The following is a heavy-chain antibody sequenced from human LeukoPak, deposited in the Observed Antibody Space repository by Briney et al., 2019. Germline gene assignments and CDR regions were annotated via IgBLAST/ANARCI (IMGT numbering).Heavy chain of an antibody. J-gene: IGHJ4*02. D-gene: IGHD2-15*01. CDR1: GFTFSGYA. V-gene: IGHV3-23*01. Sequence: GGSLRLSCAASGFTFSGYAMSWVRQAPGKGLEWASTITGSGGTTYYADSVKGRFTISRDNSKNTLYLQMNSLRVEDTAVYYCAKGRGYCSDGNCYSGFDYWGQGTLVTVSS. CDR3: AKGRGYCSDGNCYSGFDY. CDR2: ITGSGGTT.